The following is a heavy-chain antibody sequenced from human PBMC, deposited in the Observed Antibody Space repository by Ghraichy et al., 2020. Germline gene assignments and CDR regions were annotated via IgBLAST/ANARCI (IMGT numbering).Heavy chain of an antibody. V-gene: IGHV4-4*01. CDR1: GGSISTFHW. Sequence: LSLTCAVSGGSISTFHWWSWVRQPPGKGLEWIGEISLSGNINYNPSLKSRATISLDQSKNQLSLKLNSVTAADTALYFCATQTFSYAWHYWGQGTLVTVSS. D-gene: IGHD2-2*01. J-gene: IGHJ4*02. CDR3: ATQTFSYAWHY. CDR2: ISLSGNI.